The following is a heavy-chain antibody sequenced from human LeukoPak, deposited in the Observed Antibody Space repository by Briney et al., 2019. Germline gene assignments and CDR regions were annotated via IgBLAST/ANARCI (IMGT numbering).Heavy chain of an antibody. CDR1: GFTFSSYA. Sequence: GGSLRLSCAASGFTFSSYAMSWVRQAPGKGLEWVSAISGSGGSTYYADSVKGRFTISRDNSKNTLYLQMNSLRAEDTAVYYCARARYYDSSGYYGYWGQGTLVTVSS. J-gene: IGHJ4*02. V-gene: IGHV3-23*01. D-gene: IGHD3-22*01. CDR2: ISGSGGST. CDR3: ARARYYDSSGYYGY.